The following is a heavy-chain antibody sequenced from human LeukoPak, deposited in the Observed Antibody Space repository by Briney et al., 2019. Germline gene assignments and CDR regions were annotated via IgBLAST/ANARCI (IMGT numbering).Heavy chain of an antibody. CDR2: ISYDGRIT. Sequence: PGGSLRLSCADSGFSFTNYAMHWVRQAPGKGLEWVSFISYDGRITYYADSVKGRFTISRDNSKNILYLQMNSLKPEDTSLYFCATLTITGDFDYWGQGTLVPVSS. V-gene: IGHV3-30*04. D-gene: IGHD1-20*01. J-gene: IGHJ4*02. CDR1: GFSFTNYA. CDR3: ATLTITGDFDY.